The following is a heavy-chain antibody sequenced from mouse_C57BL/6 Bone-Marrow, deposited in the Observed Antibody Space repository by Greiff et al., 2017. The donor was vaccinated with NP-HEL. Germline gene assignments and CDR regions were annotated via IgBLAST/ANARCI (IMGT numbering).Heavy chain of an antibody. CDR1: VFTFSSYA. D-gene: IGHD1-1*01. J-gene: IGHJ2*01. V-gene: IGHV5-4*03. Sequence: EVKLMESGGGLVKPGGSLKLSCAASVFTFSSYAMSWVRQTPEKRLEWVATISDGGSYTYYPDNVKGRFTISRDNAKNNLYLQMSHLKSEDTAMYYCARGNLSFDYWGQGTTLTVSS. CDR3: ARGNLSFDY. CDR2: ISDGGSYT.